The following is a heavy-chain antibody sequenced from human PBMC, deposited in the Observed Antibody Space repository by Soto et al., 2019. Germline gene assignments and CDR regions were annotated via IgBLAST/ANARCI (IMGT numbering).Heavy chain of an antibody. D-gene: IGHD1-26*01. CDR3: ARGDGRGSTGFYYYCGMDV. Sequence: QVQLVQSGAEVKKPGASVKVSCKASGFTFNNSFFHWVRQPPRPGLEWMGIISPSDGSTNYEQSLQGRVTMTSDTSTSTVYMELSSLRSEDTAVYYCARGDGRGSTGFYYYCGMDVWGHGTTVTVSS. CDR1: GFTFNNSF. CDR2: ISPSDGST. V-gene: IGHV1-46*02. J-gene: IGHJ6*02.